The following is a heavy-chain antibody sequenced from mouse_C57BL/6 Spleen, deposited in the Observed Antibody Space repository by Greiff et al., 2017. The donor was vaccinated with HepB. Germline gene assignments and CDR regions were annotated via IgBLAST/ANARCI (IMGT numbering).Heavy chain of an antibody. CDR1: GYTFTSYW. D-gene: IGHD3-2*02. J-gene: IGHJ3*01. Sequence: VQLQQSGTELVKPGASVKLSCKASGYTFTSYWMHWVKQRPGQGLEWIGNINPSNGGTNYNEKFKSKATLTVDKSSSTAYMQLSSLTSEDSAVYYCARSGDSSGYPFAYWGQGTLVTVSA. CDR2: INPSNGGT. CDR3: ARSGDSSGYPFAY. V-gene: IGHV1-53*01.